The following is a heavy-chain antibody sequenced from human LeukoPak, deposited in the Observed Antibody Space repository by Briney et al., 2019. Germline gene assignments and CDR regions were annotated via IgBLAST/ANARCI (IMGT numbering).Heavy chain of an antibody. CDR2: IIPIFGTA. V-gene: IGHV1-69*01. J-gene: IGHJ4*02. Sequence: GSSVKVSCKASGGTFSSYAISWVRQAPGQGLEWMGGIIPIFGTANYAQKFQGRVTITADESTSTAYMELSSLRSEDMAVYYCARGRRVGAAAGILDYWGQGTLVTVSS. D-gene: IGHD6-13*01. CDR3: ARGRRVGAAAGILDY. CDR1: GGTFSSYA.